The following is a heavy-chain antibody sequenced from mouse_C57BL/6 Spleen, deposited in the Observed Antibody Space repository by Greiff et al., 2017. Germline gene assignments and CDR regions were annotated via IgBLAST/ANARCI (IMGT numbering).Heavy chain of an antibody. Sequence: VQLQQSGTVLARPGASVKMSCKTSGYTFTSYWMHWVKQRPGQGLEWIGAIYPGNSDTSYNQKFKGKAKLTAVTSASTAYMELSRLTNEDSAVYYCTRGGDGNYLYAMDYWGQGTSVTVSS. CDR3: TRGGDGNYLYAMDY. CDR1: GYTFTSYW. J-gene: IGHJ4*01. V-gene: IGHV1-5*01. CDR2: IYPGNSDT. D-gene: IGHD2-1*01.